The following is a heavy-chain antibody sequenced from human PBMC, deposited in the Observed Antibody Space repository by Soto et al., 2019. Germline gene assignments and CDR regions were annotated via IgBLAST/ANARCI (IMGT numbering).Heavy chain of an antibody. CDR3: AKYYCSGGSCYLSPFDY. J-gene: IGHJ4*02. V-gene: IGHV3-23*01. CDR1: GFTFSSYA. Sequence: EVQLLESGGGLVQPGGSLRLSCAASGFTFSSYAMSWVRQAPGKGLEWVSPISGSGGSTYYADSVKGRFTISRDNSKNTLYLQMNSLRAEDTAVYYCAKYYCSGGSCYLSPFDYWGQGTLVTVSS. D-gene: IGHD2-15*01. CDR2: ISGSGGST.